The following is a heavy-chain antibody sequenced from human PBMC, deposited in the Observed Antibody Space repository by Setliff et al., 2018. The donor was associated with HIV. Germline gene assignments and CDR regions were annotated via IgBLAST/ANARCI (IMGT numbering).Heavy chain of an antibody. V-gene: IGHV3-53*01. D-gene: IGHD3-16*01. J-gene: IGHJ5*02. CDR1: GFTFSNAW. Sequence: GGSLRLSCAASGFTFSNAWMTWVRQAPGKGLEWVSTVYGDGRTFYADSAQGRFTISRDNSNNILFLQMNSLLAEDTAVYYCAKGVKFLDPWGQGTLVTVSS. CDR2: VYGDGRT. CDR3: AKGVKFLDP.